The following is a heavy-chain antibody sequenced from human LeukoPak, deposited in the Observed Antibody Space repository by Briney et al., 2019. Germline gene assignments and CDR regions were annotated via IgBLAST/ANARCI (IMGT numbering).Heavy chain of an antibody. CDR1: GFTFTNAW. V-gene: IGHV3-15*05. J-gene: IGHJ4*02. CDR2: FKSKSDGGTI. CDR3: TTSYFDRSCYRH. D-gene: IGHD3-22*01. Sequence: PGGSLRLSCAASGFTFTNAWMSWVRQAPRKGLEWVGRFKSKSDGGTIDYAAPVNGRFTISRDDSKNTLYLQMNSLETEDTAVYYCTTSYFDRSCYRHWGQGTLVTVSS.